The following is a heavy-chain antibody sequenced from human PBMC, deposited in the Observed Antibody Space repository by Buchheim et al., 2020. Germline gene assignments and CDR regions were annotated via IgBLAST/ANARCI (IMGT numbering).Heavy chain of an antibody. D-gene: IGHD3-22*01. CDR3: ARERGDSSGYYTTPGYFGY. J-gene: IGHJ4*02. CDR2: ISYDGSNK. CDR1: GFTFSSYA. V-gene: IGHV3-30-3*01. Sequence: QVQLVESGGGVVQPGRSLRLSCAASGFTFSSYAMHWVRQAPGKGLEWVAVISYDGSNKYYADSVKGRFTISRDNSKNTLYLQMNSLRAEDTAVYYCARERGDSSGYYTTPGYFGYWGQGTL.